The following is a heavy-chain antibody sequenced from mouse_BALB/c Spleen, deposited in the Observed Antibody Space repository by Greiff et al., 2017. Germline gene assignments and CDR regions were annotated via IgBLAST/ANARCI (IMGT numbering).Heavy chain of an antibody. J-gene: IGHJ4*01. CDR3: ARYYGYSPYAMDY. CDR2: IDPANGNT. CDR1: GFNIKDTY. Sequence: VQLKESGAELVKPGASVKLSCTASGFNIKDTYMHWVKQRPEQGLEWIGRIDPANGNTKYDPKFQGKATITADTSSNTAYLQLSSLTSEDTAVYYCARYYGYSPYAMDYWGQGTSVTVSS. D-gene: IGHD1-2*01. V-gene: IGHV14-3*02.